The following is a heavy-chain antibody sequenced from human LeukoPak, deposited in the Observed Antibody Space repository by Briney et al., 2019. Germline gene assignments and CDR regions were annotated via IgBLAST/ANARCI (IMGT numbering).Heavy chain of an antibody. J-gene: IGHJ4*02. CDR2: IYTSGST. D-gene: IGHD2-2*01. CDR3: ARGAYCSSTSCYEGYFDY. V-gene: IGHV4-4*07. CDR1: GGSISSYY. Sequence: SETLSLTCTVSGGSISSYYWSWIRQLAGKGLEWIGRIYTSGSTNYNPSLKSRVTMSVDTSKNQFSLKLSSVTAADTAVYYCARGAYCSSTSCYEGYFDYWGQGTLVTVSS.